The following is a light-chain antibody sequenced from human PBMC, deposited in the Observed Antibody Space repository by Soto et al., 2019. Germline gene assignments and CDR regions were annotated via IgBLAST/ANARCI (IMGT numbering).Light chain of an antibody. V-gene: IGKV1-13*02. J-gene: IGKJ3*01. CDR2: DAS. CDR3: QQFNSYPPFT. CDR1: QGISSA. Sequence: AIQLTQSPSSLSAYVGDRVTITCRASQGISSALAWYQQKPGKAPKLLIYDASSLESGVPSRFSGSGSGTDFTLTISSLQPEDFATYYCQQFNSYPPFTFGPGTKVDIK.